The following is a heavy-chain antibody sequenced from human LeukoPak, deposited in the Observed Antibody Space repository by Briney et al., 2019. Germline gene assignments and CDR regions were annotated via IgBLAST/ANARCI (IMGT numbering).Heavy chain of an antibody. Sequence: SVKVSCKASGGTFSSYAISWVRQAPGQGLEWMGRIIPILGIANYAQKFQGRVTITADKSTSTAYMELSSLRSEDTAVYYCARGWYCSSTSCSVYFMDVWGKGTTVTVSS. J-gene: IGHJ6*03. CDR3: ARGWYCSSTSCSVYFMDV. D-gene: IGHD2-2*01. CDR2: IIPILGIA. V-gene: IGHV1-69*04. CDR1: GGTFSSYA.